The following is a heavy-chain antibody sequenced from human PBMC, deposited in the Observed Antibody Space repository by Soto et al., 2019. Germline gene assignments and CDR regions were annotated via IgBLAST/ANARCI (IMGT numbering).Heavy chain of an antibody. CDR3: ARDSSKTGDAFDI. J-gene: IGHJ3*02. CDR1: GFTFSSYG. V-gene: IGHV3-33*01. D-gene: IGHD1-1*01. CDR2: IWYDGSNK. Sequence: GGSLRLSCAASGFTFSSYGMHWVRQAPGKGLEWVAVIWYDGSNKYYADSVKGRFTISRDNSKNTLYLQMNSLRAEDTAVYYCARDSSKTGDAFDIWGQGTMVTVSS.